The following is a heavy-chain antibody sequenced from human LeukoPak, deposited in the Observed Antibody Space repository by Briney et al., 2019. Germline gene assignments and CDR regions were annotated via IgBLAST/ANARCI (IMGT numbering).Heavy chain of an antibody. D-gene: IGHD3-22*01. J-gene: IGHJ4*02. Sequence: PGGSLRLPCAVSGITLSNYGMSWVRQAPGKGLEWVTGISDSGGRTNYADSVKGRFAISRDNPKTKLYLKMKRLRAEDTAVYFCARRGVVIRVILVGLQKEGYYFDSWGQGALVTVSS. CDR1: GITLSNYG. CDR3: ARRGVVIRVILVGLQKEGYYFDS. CDR2: ISDSGGRT. V-gene: IGHV3-23*01.